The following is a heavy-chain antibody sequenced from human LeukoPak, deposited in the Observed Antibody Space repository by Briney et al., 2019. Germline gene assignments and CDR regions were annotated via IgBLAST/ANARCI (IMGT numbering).Heavy chain of an antibody. V-gene: IGHV4-59*01. D-gene: IGHD3-10*01. Sequence: SETLSLTCTVSAGSISSYYWSWIRQPPGKGLEWIGYIYYSGSTNYNPSLKSRVTISVDTSKNQFSLKLSSVTAADTAVYYCAREPLLLWFGEYADYWGQGTLVTVSS. J-gene: IGHJ4*02. CDR2: IYYSGST. CDR1: AGSISSYY. CDR3: AREPLLLWFGEYADY.